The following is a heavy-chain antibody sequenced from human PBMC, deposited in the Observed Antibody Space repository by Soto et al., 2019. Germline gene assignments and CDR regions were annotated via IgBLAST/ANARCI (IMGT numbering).Heavy chain of an antibody. V-gene: IGHV3-23*01. CDR2: ISGSGGST. D-gene: IGHD5-18*01. CDR3: VKDPVDTAIAPFDH. J-gene: IGHJ4*02. Sequence: GGSLRFSCAASVFTFSSYAMSWVRQGPGKGLEWVSAISGSGGSTYYADSVKGRFTISRDNSKNTLYLQMNSLRAEDTAVYYCVKDPVDTAIAPFDHWGQGTLVTVSS. CDR1: VFTFSSYA.